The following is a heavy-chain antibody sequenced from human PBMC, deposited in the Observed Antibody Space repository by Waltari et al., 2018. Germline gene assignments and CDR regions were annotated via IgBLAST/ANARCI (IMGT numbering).Heavy chain of an antibody. CDR1: GDSIANRDYY. J-gene: IGHJ4*02. CDR2: IFYSGST. Sequence: QLQLQESGPGLVRPSETLSLTCTVSGDSIANRDYYWGWIRQSPGKGLEWIGSIFYSGSTHYNPSLKSRVTISVDTSKNDFSLKLRSVTAADRAVYFCARRTISREEVGPFDFWGQGILVTVSS. V-gene: IGHV4-39*02. D-gene: IGHD1-26*01. CDR3: ARRTISREEVGPFDF.